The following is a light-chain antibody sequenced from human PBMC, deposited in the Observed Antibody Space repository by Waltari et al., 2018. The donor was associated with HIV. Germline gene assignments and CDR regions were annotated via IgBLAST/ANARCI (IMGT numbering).Light chain of an antibody. Sequence: VLTQSPATLSVSPGERATLSCRASQSVSSNLAWYQQKPGQAPRLLIYGASTRATGIPARFSGSGSGTEFTLTISSLQSEDFAVYYCQQYNNWLGTFGQGTKLEIK. CDR3: QQYNNWLGT. V-gene: IGKV3-15*01. CDR1: QSVSSN. J-gene: IGKJ2*02. CDR2: GAS.